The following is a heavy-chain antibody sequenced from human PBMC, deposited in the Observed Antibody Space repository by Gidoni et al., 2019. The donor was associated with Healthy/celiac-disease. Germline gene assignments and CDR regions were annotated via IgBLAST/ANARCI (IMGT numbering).Heavy chain of an antibody. CDR1: GYTFTSYD. CDR3: ARWEPGRFWSGYYLPSSNQGGYYYGMDV. D-gene: IGHD3-3*01. V-gene: IGHV1-8*01. J-gene: IGHJ6*02. CDR2: MNPNSGNT. Sequence: QVQLVQSGAEVKKPGASVKVSCKASGYTFTSYDINRVRQATGQRLEWMGWMNPNSGNTGYAQKFQGRVTMTRNTSISTAYMELSSLRSEDTAVYYCARWEPGRFWSGYYLPSSNQGGYYYGMDVWGQGTTVTVSS.